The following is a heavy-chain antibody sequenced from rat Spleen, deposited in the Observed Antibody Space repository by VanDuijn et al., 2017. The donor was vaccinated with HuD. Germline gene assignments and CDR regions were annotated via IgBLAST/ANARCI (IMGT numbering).Heavy chain of an antibody. CDR3: VRAYDGSPYYFDY. Sequence: EVQLVETGGGLVQPGRSLKLSCVASGFTFNKYWMYWVRQAPGKGLEWVASISTGGGYYRDSVKGRFTISRDNAKNTQYLQVDSLRSEDTATYYCVRAYDGSPYYFDYWGQGVMVTVSS. CDR2: ISTGGG. D-gene: IGHD1-12*02. CDR1: GFTFNKYW. J-gene: IGHJ2*01. V-gene: IGHV5-58*01.